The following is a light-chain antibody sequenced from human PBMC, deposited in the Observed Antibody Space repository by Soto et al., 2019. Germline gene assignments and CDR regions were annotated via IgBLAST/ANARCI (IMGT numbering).Light chain of an antibody. V-gene: IGKV1-27*01. CDR2: AAS. CDR1: QGISSY. Sequence: DIQMTQSPSSLSASVGDRVTITCRASQGISSYLAWYQQKPGKVPKVLIYAASTLQSGVPSRFSGSGSGTEFTITISSLQPEDVATYYCQKYYSAPETFGQGTKVEIK. CDR3: QKYYSAPET. J-gene: IGKJ1*01.